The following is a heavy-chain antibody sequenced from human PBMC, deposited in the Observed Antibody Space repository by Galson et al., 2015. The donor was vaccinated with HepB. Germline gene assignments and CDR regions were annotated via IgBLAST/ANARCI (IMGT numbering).Heavy chain of an antibody. CDR1: GFSFSRYG. Sequence: SLRLSCAASGFSFSRYGIHWVRQAPGKGLEWVAVIWYNGDNKYYGDSVKGRFTISRDNSKNTLYLQMNSLRAEDTAIYYCARDVGNRNDTGQHYYAMDVWGQGTTYTVSS. J-gene: IGHJ6*02. V-gene: IGHV3-33*01. D-gene: IGHD1-20*01. CDR3: ARDVGNRNDTGQHYYAMDV. CDR2: IWYNGDNK.